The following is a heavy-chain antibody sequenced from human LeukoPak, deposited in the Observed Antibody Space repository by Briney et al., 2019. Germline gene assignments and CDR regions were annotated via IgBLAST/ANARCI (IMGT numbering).Heavy chain of an antibody. J-gene: IGHJ5*02. V-gene: IGHV3-23*01. CDR3: AKTPLIRGVVVPAADWFDP. CDR1: GFTFTSYA. D-gene: IGHD2-2*01. Sequence: PGGSLRLSCAASGFTFTSYAMTWVRQAPGKGLEWVSAISGSGGSTYYADSVKGRFTISRDNSKNTLYLQMNSLRVEDTAVYYCAKTPLIRGVVVPAADWFDPWGQGTLVTVSS. CDR2: ISGSGGST.